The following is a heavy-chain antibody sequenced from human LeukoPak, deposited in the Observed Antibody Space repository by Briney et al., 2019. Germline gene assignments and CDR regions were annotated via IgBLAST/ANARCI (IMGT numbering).Heavy chain of an antibody. D-gene: IGHD6-6*01. CDR1: GYTFTSYY. J-gene: IGHJ6*03. CDR3: ARLAYSSSPDYYYYMDV. CDR2: INPSGGST. V-gene: IGHV1-46*01. Sequence: ASVKVSCKASGYTFTSYYMHWVRQAPGQGLERMGIINPSGGSTSYAQKFQGRVTMTRDMSTSTVYMELSSLRSEDTAVYYCARLAYSSSPDYYYYMDVWGKGTTVTVSS.